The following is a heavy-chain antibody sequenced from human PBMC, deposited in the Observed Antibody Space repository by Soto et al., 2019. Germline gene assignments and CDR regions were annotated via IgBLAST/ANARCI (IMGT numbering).Heavy chain of an antibody. CDR3: ARDRTYYYYGMDV. CDR2: ISYDGSNK. CDR1: GFNFSSYA. V-gene: IGHV3-30-3*01. D-gene: IGHD1-1*01. J-gene: IGHJ6*02. Sequence: QVQLVESGGGVVQPGRSLRLSCAASGFNFSSYAMHWVRQAPGKGLEWVAVISYDGSNKYYADSVKGRFTISRDNSKNTLYLQMNSLRAEDTAVYYCARDRTYYYYGMDVWGQGTTVTVSS.